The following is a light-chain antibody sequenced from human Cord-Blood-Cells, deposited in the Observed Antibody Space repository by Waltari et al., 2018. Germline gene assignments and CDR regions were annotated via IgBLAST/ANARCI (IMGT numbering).Light chain of an antibody. Sequence: EIVMTQSPATLSVSPGDRATISCRASHSVSSNLAWYQQKPGQAPRLLIYGASTRATGIPARFSGSGSGTEFTLTISSLQSEDFAVYYCQQYNNWPYTFGQGTKLEIK. J-gene: IGKJ2*01. CDR1: HSVSSN. CDR2: GAS. V-gene: IGKV3-15*01. CDR3: QQYNNWPYT.